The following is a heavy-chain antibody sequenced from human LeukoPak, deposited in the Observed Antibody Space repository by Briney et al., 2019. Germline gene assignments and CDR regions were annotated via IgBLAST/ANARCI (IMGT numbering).Heavy chain of an antibody. D-gene: IGHD5-18*01. J-gene: IGHJ6*03. Sequence: SVKVSCKASGGTFSSYAISWVRQAPGRGLEWMGGIIPIFGTANYAQKFQGRVTITADESTSTAYMELSSLRSEDTAVYYCARSWDTAMVTGSYYYYYMDVWGKGTTVTVSS. CDR1: GGTFSSYA. CDR3: ARSWDTAMVTGSYYYYYMDV. CDR2: IIPIFGTA. V-gene: IGHV1-69*13.